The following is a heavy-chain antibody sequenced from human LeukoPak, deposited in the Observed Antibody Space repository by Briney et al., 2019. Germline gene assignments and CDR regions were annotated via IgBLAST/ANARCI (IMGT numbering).Heavy chain of an antibody. V-gene: IGHV4-39*07. CDR1: GGSISSSSYY. Sequence: ASETLSLTCTVSGGSISSSSYYWGWIRQPPGKGLEWIVSIYYSGSTYYNPSLKSRVTKSVDTSKNQFSLKLSSVTAADTAVYYCARGGSVCSGGSCYEYWGQGTLVTVSS. CDR3: ARGGSVCSGGSCYEY. CDR2: IYYSGST. J-gene: IGHJ4*02. D-gene: IGHD2-15*01.